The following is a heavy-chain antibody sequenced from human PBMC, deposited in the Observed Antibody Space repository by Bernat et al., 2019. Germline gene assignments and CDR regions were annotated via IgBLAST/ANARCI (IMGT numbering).Heavy chain of an antibody. Sequence: EVQLVESGGGLVQPGGSLRLSCAASGFTVSSNYMSWVRQAPGEGLEWVSVIYSGGSTYYADSVKGRFTISRDNSKNTLYLQMNSLRAEDTAVYYCARGKNYYDSSGYYYWGQGTLVTVSS. J-gene: IGHJ4*02. CDR1: GFTVSSNY. D-gene: IGHD3-22*01. CDR2: IYSGGST. CDR3: ARGKNYYDSSGYYY. V-gene: IGHV3-66*02.